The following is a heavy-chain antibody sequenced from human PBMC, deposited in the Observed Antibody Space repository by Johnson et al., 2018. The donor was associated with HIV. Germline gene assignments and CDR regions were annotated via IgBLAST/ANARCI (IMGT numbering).Heavy chain of an antibody. CDR1: GFTFSNAW. D-gene: IGHD3-16*01. CDR3: ARDYVTAFDI. V-gene: IGHV3-7*01. J-gene: IGHJ3*02. Sequence: VQLVESGGGLVKPGGSLRLSCAASGFTFSNAWMSWVRQAPGKGLEWVAFIRYDGSDNHYADSVKGRFTISRDNAKNSLYLQMNSLRAEDTAVYYCARDYVTAFDIWGQGTMVTVSS. CDR2: IRYDGSDN.